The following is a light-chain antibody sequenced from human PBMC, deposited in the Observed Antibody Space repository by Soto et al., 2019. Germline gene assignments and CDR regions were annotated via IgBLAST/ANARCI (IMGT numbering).Light chain of an antibody. J-gene: IGKJ5*01. CDR3: QQYGSFIT. CDR2: DAS. Sequence: EIVMTQSPATLSVSPGERATLPFTASQSVGSNLAWHQQKPGQAPRLLIFDASSRATGIPDRFGGSGSGTDFTLTISRLEPEDFAVYYCQQYGSFITFGQGTRLEI. V-gene: IGKV3-20*01. CDR1: QSVGSN.